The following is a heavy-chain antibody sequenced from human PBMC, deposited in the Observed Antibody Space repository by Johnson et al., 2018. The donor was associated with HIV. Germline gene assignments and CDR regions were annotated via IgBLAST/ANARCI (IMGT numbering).Heavy chain of an antibody. CDR3: ARDGAKYYYDSSGYRDAFDI. CDR2: IKQDGSEK. D-gene: IGHD3-22*01. V-gene: IGHV3-7*01. Sequence: EVQLVESGGGVVQPGRSLRLSCAASGFAFSNYGMHWVRQAPGKGLEWVANIKQDGSEKYYVDSVKGRFTISRDNAKNSLYLQMNSLRAEDTAVYYCARDGAKYYYDSSGYRDAFDIWGQGTMVTVSS. CDR1: GFAFSNYG. J-gene: IGHJ3*02.